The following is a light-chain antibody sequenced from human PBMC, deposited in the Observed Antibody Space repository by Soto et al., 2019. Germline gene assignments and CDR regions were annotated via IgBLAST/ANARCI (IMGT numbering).Light chain of an antibody. CDR2: DDN. Sequence: QAVVTQPPSVSAASGQKVTISCSGSTSNIETNYVSWFQQHPGTAPKVLIYDDNKRPSGVPDRFSGSKSGASATLGITGLQTGDEADYYCATWDRSLTAVIFGGGTKVTVL. V-gene: IGLV1-51*01. CDR3: ATWDRSLTAVI. CDR1: TSNIETNY. J-gene: IGLJ2*01.